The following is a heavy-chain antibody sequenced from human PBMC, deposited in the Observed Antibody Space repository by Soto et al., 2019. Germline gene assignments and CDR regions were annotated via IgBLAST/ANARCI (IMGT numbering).Heavy chain of an antibody. Sequence: PSETLSLTCTVSVGSISNFSWSWIRQPPGKGLEWIGYISYSGNTNYNPSLKSRVSISVDTSKNQFSLNLTSVTAADTAVYYCARAPMVLTRSYFDSWGQGTPVTVSS. J-gene: IGHJ4*02. V-gene: IGHV4-59*01. CDR2: ISYSGNT. CDR1: VGSISNFS. D-gene: IGHD2-8*01. CDR3: ARAPMVLTRSYFDS.